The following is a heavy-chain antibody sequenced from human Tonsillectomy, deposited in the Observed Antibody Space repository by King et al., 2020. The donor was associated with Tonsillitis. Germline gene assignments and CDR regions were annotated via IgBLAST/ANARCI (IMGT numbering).Heavy chain of an antibody. D-gene: IGHD5-18*01. J-gene: IGHJ4*02. CDR2: IFYSGTT. CDR1: GVSISSSDYY. Sequence: LQLQESGPGLVKSSETLSLTCTVSGVSISSSDYYWDWIRQPPGKGLEWIGNIFYSGTTYYNPSLKSRVTISVDTSKNQFSLKLSSVTAADTAVYYCARHSKYTAGFDYWGQGTLVTVSS. CDR3: ARHSKYTAGFDY. V-gene: IGHV4-39*01.